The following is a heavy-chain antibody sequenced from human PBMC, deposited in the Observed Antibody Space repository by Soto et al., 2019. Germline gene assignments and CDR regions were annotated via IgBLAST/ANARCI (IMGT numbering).Heavy chain of an antibody. D-gene: IGHD6-13*01. CDR3: ARPDSLSGTGWFDP. Sequence: SETLSLTCSVSGASISKTYYYWGWVRQTPEKGLEWIGTVFYSGITYYNPSLESRVTISIDRSQNQFSLKLTSVTAADTAVYYCARPDSLSGTGWFDPWGRGTLVTVSS. V-gene: IGHV4-39*01. CDR1: GASISKTYYY. CDR2: VFYSGIT. J-gene: IGHJ5*02.